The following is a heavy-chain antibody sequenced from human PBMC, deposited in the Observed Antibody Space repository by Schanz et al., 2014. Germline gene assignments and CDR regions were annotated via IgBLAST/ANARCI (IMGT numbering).Heavy chain of an antibody. D-gene: IGHD3-10*01. V-gene: IGHV4-4*02. CDR3: ALREKPYGPFAS. Sequence: QVQLQESGPGLVKPSGTLSLTCAVSGASISSSNWWSWVRQPPGKGLEWIGEIYHTGSTNYNPSLKSRVTISVDRSKNHFSLRLDSVTAADTAVYYCALREKPYGPFASWGQGALVTVSS. CDR1: GASISSSNW. J-gene: IGHJ4*02. CDR2: IYHTGST.